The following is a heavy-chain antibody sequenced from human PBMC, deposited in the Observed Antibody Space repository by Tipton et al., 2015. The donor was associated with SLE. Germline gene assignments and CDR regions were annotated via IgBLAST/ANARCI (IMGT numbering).Heavy chain of an antibody. D-gene: IGHD4-11*01. V-gene: IGHV4-38-2*02. Sequence: TLSLTCTVSNYSLSSGYYWGWIRQPPGKGLEWIGSIHHSGGTYSNPSLKSRVTISVDTSKNQFSLRLRSVTAADTAVYYCAREFLNPVTTVHYYFDLWGRGTLVTVSS. J-gene: IGHJ2*01. CDR3: AREFLNPVTTVHYYFDL. CDR1: NYSLSSGYY. CDR2: IHHSGGT.